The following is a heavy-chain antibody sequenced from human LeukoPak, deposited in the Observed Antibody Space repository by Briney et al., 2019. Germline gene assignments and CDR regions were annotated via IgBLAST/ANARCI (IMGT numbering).Heavy chain of an antibody. CDR2: IHYSGGT. J-gene: IGHJ3*02. V-gene: IGHV4-59*08. D-gene: IGHD2-8*02. CDR3: ARQGPGGRAFDI. CDR1: GGSISSYY. Sequence: SETLSLTCTVSGGSISSYYWSWIRQPPGRGLGWIGYIHYSGGTNYNPSLKSRVTISVDTSKNQFSLKMTSVTAADTAVYYCARQGPGGRAFDIWGQGTTVTVSS.